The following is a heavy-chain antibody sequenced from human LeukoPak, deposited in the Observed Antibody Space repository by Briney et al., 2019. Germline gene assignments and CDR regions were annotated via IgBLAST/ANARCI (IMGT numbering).Heavy chain of an antibody. CDR3: AGVATILRYFDY. CDR2: IYYSGST. CDR1: GGSISSSSYY. J-gene: IGHJ4*02. D-gene: IGHD5-24*01. Sequence: SETLSLTCTVSGGSISSSSYYWGWIRQPPGKGLEWIGSIYYSGSTYYNPSLMSRVTISVDTSKNQFSLKLSSVTAADTAVYYCAGVATILRYFDYWGQGTLVTVSS. V-gene: IGHV4-39*07.